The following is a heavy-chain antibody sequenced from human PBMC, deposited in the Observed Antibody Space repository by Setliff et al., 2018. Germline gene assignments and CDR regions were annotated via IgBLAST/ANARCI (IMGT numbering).Heavy chain of an antibody. CDR1: GFTFSSYA. CDR2: ISSSGSTI. CDR3: AREPGDILTHDY. Sequence: GSLRLSCAASGFTFSSYAITWVRQAPGKGLEWVSYISSSGSTIYYADSVKGRFTISRDNAKNSLYLQMNSLRAEDTAVYYCAREPGDILTHDYWGQGTLVTVSS. J-gene: IGHJ4*02. D-gene: IGHD3-9*01. V-gene: IGHV3-48*04.